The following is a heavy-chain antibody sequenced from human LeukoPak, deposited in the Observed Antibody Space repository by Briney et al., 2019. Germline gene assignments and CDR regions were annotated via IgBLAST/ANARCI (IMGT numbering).Heavy chain of an antibody. Sequence: SETLSLTCTVSGGSISRGSYYWSWIRQAAGKGLVWIGRICTSGSTNYHPSLKSRVTISVVTSKNQFSLKLSSVTAADTAVYYCARTSPRRYCSSTSCYIGLYYYYMDVWGKGTPVTVSS. J-gene: IGHJ6*03. CDR2: ICTSGST. D-gene: IGHD2-2*02. CDR3: ARTSPRRYCSSTSCYIGLYYYYMDV. CDR1: GGSISRGSYY. V-gene: IGHV4-61*02.